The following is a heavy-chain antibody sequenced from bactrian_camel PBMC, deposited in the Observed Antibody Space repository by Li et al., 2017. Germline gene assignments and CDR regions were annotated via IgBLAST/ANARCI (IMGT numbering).Heavy chain of an antibody. D-gene: IGHD4*01. Sequence: HVQLVESGGGSVQAGGSLRLSCAASGDVNSTDCMGWFRQRPGKEREGVAIIDTDGSTFYADSVAGRFTISQDNSKNTLSLQMNSLKPEDMAMYYCCGGNSDWAIPVWGQGTQVTVS. J-gene: IGHJ4*01. CDR1: GDVNSTDC. CDR2: IDTDGST. V-gene: IGHV3S53*01. CDR3: CGGNSDWAIPV.